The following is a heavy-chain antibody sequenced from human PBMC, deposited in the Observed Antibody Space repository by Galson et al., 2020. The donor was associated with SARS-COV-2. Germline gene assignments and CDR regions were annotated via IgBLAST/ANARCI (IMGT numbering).Heavy chain of an antibody. V-gene: IGHV3-30*03. CDR2: ISYDGSNK. CDR3: ARECIAAAGDAFDI. Sequence: GESLKISCAASGFTFSSYGMHWVRQAPGKGLEWVAVISYDGSNKYYADSVKGRFTISRDNSKNTLYLQMNSLRAEDTAVYYCARECIAAAGDAFDIWGQGTMVTVSS. J-gene: IGHJ3*02. CDR1: GFTFSSYG. D-gene: IGHD6-13*01.